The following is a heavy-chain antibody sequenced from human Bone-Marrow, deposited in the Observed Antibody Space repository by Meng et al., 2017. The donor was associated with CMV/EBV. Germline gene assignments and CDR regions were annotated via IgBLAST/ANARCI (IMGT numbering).Heavy chain of an antibody. D-gene: IGHD2-2*01. CDR3: AKAAVFEIIVVVPTAIAP. J-gene: IGHJ5*01. V-gene: IGHV3-21*04. Sequence: GESLKIPFAASGFPFSSYSMNWVRQAPGKGLEWVSSISSSSSYIYYADSVKGRFTISRDNAKNSLFLQMNSLGAEDTAMYYCAKAAVFEIIVVVPTAIAPWGRGNRVTGAS. CDR2: ISSSSSYI. CDR1: GFPFSSYS.